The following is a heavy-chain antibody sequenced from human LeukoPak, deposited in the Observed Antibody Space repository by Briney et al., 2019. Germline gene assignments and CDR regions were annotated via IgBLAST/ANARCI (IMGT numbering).Heavy chain of an antibody. V-gene: IGHV1-3*02. CDR3: ARATQLGGFDY. J-gene: IGHJ4*02. CDR2: SNAGNGNT. D-gene: IGHD6-13*01. Sequence: ASVKVSCKASGYTFTSYAMHWVRQAPGQRLEWMGWSNAGNGNTKYSQEFQGRVTITRDTSASTAYMEQSSLRSEDMAVSYCARATQLGGFDYWGQGTLVTVSS. CDR1: GYTFTSYA.